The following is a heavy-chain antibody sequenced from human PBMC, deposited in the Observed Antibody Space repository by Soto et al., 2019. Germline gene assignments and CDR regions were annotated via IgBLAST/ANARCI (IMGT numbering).Heavy chain of an antibody. V-gene: IGHV3-23*01. CDR1: GFTFSTYA. Sequence: GGSLRLSCAASGFTFSTYAMSWVRQAPGKGLEWVSGISGSGGTTYYADSVKGRFTISRDNSKNTVHLQMNSLRAEDTAVYYCAKDLCRSATCYAPFDYWGQGTLVTVS. CDR3: AKDLCRSATCYAPFDY. J-gene: IGHJ4*02. CDR2: ISGSGGTT. D-gene: IGHD2-2*01.